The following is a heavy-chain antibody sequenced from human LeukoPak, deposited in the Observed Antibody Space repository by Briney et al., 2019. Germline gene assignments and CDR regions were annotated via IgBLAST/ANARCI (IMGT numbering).Heavy chain of an antibody. CDR1: GFTVSSNY. J-gene: IGHJ4*02. Sequence: PGGSLRLSCAASGFTVSSNYMSWVRQAPGKGLEWVSVIYSGGTTYYAYSLKVSFPISRHNSKNTLHLQMNSLRAEDTAVYYCARDQYSYAHAAHWGQGTLVTVSS. CDR3: ARDQYSYAHAAH. CDR2: IYSGGTT. D-gene: IGHD5-18*01. V-gene: IGHV3-66*01.